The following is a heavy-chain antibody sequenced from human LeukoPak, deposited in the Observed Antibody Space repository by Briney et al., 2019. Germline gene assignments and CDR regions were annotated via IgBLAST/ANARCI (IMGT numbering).Heavy chain of an antibody. CDR2: IYYSGST. CDR1: GGSISSSSYY. D-gene: IGHD3-22*01. J-gene: IGHJ4*02. CDR3: AASLYYYDSSGYFVGGDFDY. V-gene: IGHV4-39*01. Sequence: PSETLSLTCTVSGGSISSSSYYWGWIRQPPGKGLEWIGSIYYSGSTYYNPSLKSRVTISVGTSKNQFSLKLSSVTAADTAVYYCAASLYYYDSSGYFVGGDFDYWGQGTLVTVSS.